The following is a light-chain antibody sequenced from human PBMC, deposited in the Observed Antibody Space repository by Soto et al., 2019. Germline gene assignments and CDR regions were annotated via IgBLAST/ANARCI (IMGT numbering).Light chain of an antibody. CDR2: DAS. Sequence: EIVLTHSPATLSLSPWEIATLSCRASQSVSRYLAWYQQKPGQAPRLLIYDASNRATGIPARFSGSGSGTEFTLTISSLQPDDFATYYCQHYNSYSEAFGQGTKVDIK. CDR3: QHYNSYSEA. V-gene: IGKV3-11*01. J-gene: IGKJ1*01. CDR1: QSVSRY.